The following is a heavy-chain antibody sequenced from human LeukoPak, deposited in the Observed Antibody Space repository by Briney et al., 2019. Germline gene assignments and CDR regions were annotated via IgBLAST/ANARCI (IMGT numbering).Heavy chain of an antibody. CDR2: IYYSGST. CDR3: ASGIAYLNY. J-gene: IGHJ4*02. CDR1: GGSISSGDYY. D-gene: IGHD2-15*01. V-gene: IGHV4-30-4*08. Sequence: SETLSLTCTVSGGSISSGDYYWNWIRQPPGKGLEWIGYIYYSGSTYYNPSLKSRVIISVDTSKNQFSLKLSSVTAADTAVYYCASGIAYLNYWGQGTLVTVSS.